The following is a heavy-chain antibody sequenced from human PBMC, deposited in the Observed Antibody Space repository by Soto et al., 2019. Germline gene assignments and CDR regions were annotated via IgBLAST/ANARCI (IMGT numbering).Heavy chain of an antibody. D-gene: IGHD2-15*01. V-gene: IGHV3-23*01. CDR3: AKDPLIVVVVVANTESYFDY. CDR1: GFTFSSYA. Sequence: EVQLLESGGGLVQPGGSLRLSCAASGFTFSSYAMSWVRQAPGKGLEWVSAIRGSGGSTYYADSVKGRFTISRDNSKNTLYLKMNSLRAEDTAVYYCAKDPLIVVVVVANTESYFDYWGQGTLVTVSS. J-gene: IGHJ4*02. CDR2: IRGSGGST.